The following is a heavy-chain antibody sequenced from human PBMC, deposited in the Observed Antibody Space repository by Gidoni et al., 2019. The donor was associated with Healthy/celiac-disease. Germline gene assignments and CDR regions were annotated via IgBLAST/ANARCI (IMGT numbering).Heavy chain of an antibody. J-gene: IGHJ6*03. Sequence: EVQLVESGGGLVKPGGSLRLSCAASGFTFSSYSMNWVRQAPGKGLEWVSSISISSSYIYYADSVKGRFTISRDNAKNSLYLQMNSLRAEDTAVYYCARDRGEAAGARYYYYMDVWGKGTTVTVSS. CDR3: ARDRGEAAGARYYYYMDV. CDR2: ISISSSYI. D-gene: IGHD6-13*01. V-gene: IGHV3-21*01. CDR1: GFTFSSYS.